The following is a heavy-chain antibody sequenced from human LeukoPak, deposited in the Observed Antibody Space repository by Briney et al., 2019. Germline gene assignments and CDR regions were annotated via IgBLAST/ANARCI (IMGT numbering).Heavy chain of an antibody. CDR2: ISGSGGST. CDR1: GFTFSSDA. J-gene: IGHJ5*02. CDR3: AKSADYDFWSGPNWFDP. V-gene: IGHV3-23*01. D-gene: IGHD3-3*01. Sequence: GGSLRLSCAASGFTFSSDAMSWVRQAPGKGLEWVSAISGSGGSTYYADSVKGRFTISRDNSKNTLYLQMNSLRAEDTAVYYCAKSADYDFWSGPNWFDPWGQGTLVTVSS.